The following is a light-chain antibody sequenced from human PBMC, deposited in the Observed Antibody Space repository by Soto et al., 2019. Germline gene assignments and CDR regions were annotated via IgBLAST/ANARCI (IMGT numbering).Light chain of an antibody. Sequence: QSALTQPASVSGSPGQSITISCTGTSSDVGNYNFVSWYQQHPGKAPKLMIYEGSKRPSGVSNRFSGSKSGNTASLTISGLQAEDEADYYCCSYAGSSTDVFGTGTKVTVL. CDR2: EGS. CDR3: CSYAGSSTDV. V-gene: IGLV2-23*01. CDR1: SSDVGNYNF. J-gene: IGLJ1*01.